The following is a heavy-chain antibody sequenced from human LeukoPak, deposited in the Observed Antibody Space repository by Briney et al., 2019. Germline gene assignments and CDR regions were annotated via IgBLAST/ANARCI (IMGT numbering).Heavy chain of an antibody. CDR1: GFTFSSYG. CDR3: AKYRRGLDDSGDYYDY. Sequence: GGSLRLSCAVSGFTFSSYGMHWVRQAPGKGLEWVAFIRYDGSNKYYADSVKGRFTISRDNSKNTLSLQMNSLRAEDTAVYSCAKYRRGLDDSGDYYDYWGQGTLVTVSS. V-gene: IGHV3-30*02. D-gene: IGHD3-22*01. CDR2: IRYDGSNK. J-gene: IGHJ4*02.